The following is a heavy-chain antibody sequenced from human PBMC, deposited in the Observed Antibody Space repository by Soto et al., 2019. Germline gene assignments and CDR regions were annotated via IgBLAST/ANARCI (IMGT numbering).Heavy chain of an antibody. CDR3: ANGYRSGWYYFDY. V-gene: IGHV3-30*18. D-gene: IGHD6-19*01. J-gene: IGHJ4*02. CDR1: GFTFSTYG. CDR2: ISHDGSNK. Sequence: QVQLVESGGGVIQPGRSLKLSCGASGFTFSTYGMHWVRQAPGKGLEWVAVISHDGSNKYYADSVKGRFTISRDNSKNTLYLQMISLKPEDTAVYYCANGYRSGWYYFDYWGQGTLATVSS.